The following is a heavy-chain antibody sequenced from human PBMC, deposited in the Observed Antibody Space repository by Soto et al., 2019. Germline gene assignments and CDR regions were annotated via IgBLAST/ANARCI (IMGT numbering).Heavy chain of an antibody. CDR1: GFTVSSNY. CDR3: ARDSSMQYADSSGYSLDY. Sequence: GGSLRLSCAASGFTVSSNYMTWVRQAPGKGLEWVSVIYRGGSTYYADSVKGRFTISRDRSKNTLYLQMDSLRGDDTAVYYCARDSSMQYADSSGYSLDYWGQGTLVTASS. V-gene: IGHV3-66*01. J-gene: IGHJ4*02. D-gene: IGHD3-22*01. CDR2: IYRGGST.